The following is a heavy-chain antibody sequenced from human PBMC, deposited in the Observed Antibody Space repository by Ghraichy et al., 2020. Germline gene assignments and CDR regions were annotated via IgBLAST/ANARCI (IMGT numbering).Heavy chain of an antibody. CDR2: MNPNSGNT. CDR3: ARGREQLDAFDI. Sequence: ASVKVSCKASGYTFTSYDINWVRQATGQGLEWMGWMNPNSGNTGYAQKFQGRVTMTRNTSISTAYMELSSLRSEDTAVYYCARGREQLDAFDIWGQGTMVTVSS. CDR1: GYTFTSYD. J-gene: IGHJ3*02. D-gene: IGHD6-6*01. V-gene: IGHV1-8*01.